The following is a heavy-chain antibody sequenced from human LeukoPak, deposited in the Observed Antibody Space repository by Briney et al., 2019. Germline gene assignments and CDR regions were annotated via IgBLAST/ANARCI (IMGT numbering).Heavy chain of an antibody. J-gene: IGHJ6*03. CDR2: ISSSGSTI. Sequence: PGGSLRLSCAASGFTFSSYEMNWVRQAPGKGLEWVSYISSSGSTIYYADSVKGRFTISRDNAKNSLYLQMNSLRAEDTAVYYCARAVSGYLYYYYYMDVWGKGTTVTVSS. CDR1: GFTFSSYE. V-gene: IGHV3-48*03. D-gene: IGHD3-22*01. CDR3: ARAVSGYLYYYYYMDV.